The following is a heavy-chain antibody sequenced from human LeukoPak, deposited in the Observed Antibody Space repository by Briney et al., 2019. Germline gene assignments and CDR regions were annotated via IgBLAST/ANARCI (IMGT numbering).Heavy chain of an antibody. V-gene: IGHV4-38-2*02. CDR1: GYSISSDYY. Sequence: SETLSLTCTVSGYSISSDYYWGWIRQPPGKGLEWIGSIHHSGSTYYNPSLKSRVTISVDTSKNQFSLKLSSVTAADTAVYYCARGYCSSTSCYCDYWGQGTLVTVSS. D-gene: IGHD2-2*01. J-gene: IGHJ4*02. CDR2: IHHSGST. CDR3: ARGYCSSTSCYCDY.